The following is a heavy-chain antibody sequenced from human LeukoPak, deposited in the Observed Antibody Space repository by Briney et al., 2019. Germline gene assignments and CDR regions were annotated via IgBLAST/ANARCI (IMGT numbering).Heavy chain of an antibody. J-gene: IGHJ4*02. Sequence: SETLSLTCTVSRDSPSRYYCDCIRHPPGKGLECRWRISPSGTSDYITSLKSRLTLSLDKSKNQFFLKLTSVTAADTAIYYCARGWQQLVYCGQGALVIVSS. CDR2: ISPSGTS. CDR1: RDSPSRYY. CDR3: ARGWQQLVY. V-gene: IGHV4-4*07. D-gene: IGHD6-13*01.